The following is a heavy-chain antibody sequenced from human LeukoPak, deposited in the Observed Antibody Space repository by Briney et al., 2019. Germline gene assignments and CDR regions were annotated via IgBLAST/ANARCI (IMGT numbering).Heavy chain of an antibody. Sequence: PSETLSLTCTVSGDSISSGNYYWTWIRQPAGKGLEWIGRIYTSGSTNYNPSLKSRVTISVDTSKNQFSLKLSSVTAADTAVYYCARGRITIFGVVILWYYYYMDVWGKGTTVTVSS. CDR2: IYTSGST. D-gene: IGHD3-3*01. V-gene: IGHV4-61*02. J-gene: IGHJ6*03. CDR1: GDSISSGNYY. CDR3: ARGRITIFGVVILWYYYYMDV.